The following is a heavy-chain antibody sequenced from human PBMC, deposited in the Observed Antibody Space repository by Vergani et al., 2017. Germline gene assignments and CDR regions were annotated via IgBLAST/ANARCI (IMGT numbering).Heavy chain of an antibody. J-gene: IGHJ4*02. CDR1: GFTFDDYA. CDR3: AKDRPRIAARTLYY. CDR2: ISWNSGSI. D-gene: IGHD6-6*01. V-gene: IGHV3-9*01. Sequence: EVQLVESGGGLVQPGRSLRLSCAASGFTFDDYAMHWVRQAPGKGLEWVSGISWNSGSIGYADSVKGRFTISRDNAKNSLYLQMNSLRAEDTAVYYCAKDRPRIAARTLYYWGQGTLVTVSS.